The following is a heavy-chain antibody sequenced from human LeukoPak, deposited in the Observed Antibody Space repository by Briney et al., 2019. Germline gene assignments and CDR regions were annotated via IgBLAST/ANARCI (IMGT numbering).Heavy chain of an antibody. CDR2: ISGSGNGT. Sequence: GGSLRLSCTASGFTFRTYAMNWVRQAPGKGLEWLSGISGSGNGTYYADSVKGRFTISRENAKNSLYLQMNSLRAGDTAVYYCARDLGGGFDYWGQGTLVTVSS. J-gene: IGHJ4*02. D-gene: IGHD3-16*01. CDR1: GFTFRTYA. V-gene: IGHV3-23*01. CDR3: ARDLGGGFDY.